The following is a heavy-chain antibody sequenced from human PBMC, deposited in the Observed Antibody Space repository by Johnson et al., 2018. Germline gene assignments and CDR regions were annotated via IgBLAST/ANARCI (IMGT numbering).Heavy chain of an antibody. D-gene: IGHD3-22*01. CDR1: GFTLGDYA. V-gene: IGHV3-49*03. J-gene: IGHJ6*02. Sequence: VQLQESGGGLVQPGRSLRLSCTASGFTLGDYAMTWFRQAPGKGLEWVGFIRRKAYGGTTEYAASVKGRFTISRDDSKGIAYLQMNSLKTEDTAVYYCRGDYDSSGYVHYYGMDVWGQGTTVTVAS. CDR3: RGDYDSSGYVHYYGMDV. CDR2: IRRKAYGGTT.